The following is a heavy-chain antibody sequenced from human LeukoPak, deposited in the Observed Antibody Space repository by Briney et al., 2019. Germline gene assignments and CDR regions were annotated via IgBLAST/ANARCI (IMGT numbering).Heavy chain of an antibody. D-gene: IGHD1-14*01. CDR3: ARGPGEGVYYYYYMDV. J-gene: IGHJ6*03. CDR1: GFTFSTYP. V-gene: IGHV3-64*01. CDR2: ITNNGDST. Sequence: GGSLRLSCVASGFTFSTYPMHWVRQAPGKGLEYVSAITNNGDSTYHANSVKGRFTISRDNSKNTLYLQMGSLRAEDMAVYYCARGPGEGVYYYYYMDVWGKGTTVTVSS.